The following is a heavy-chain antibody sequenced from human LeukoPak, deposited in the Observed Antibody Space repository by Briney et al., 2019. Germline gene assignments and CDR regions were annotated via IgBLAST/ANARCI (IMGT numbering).Heavy chain of an antibody. Sequence: SETLSLTCAVSGGSISSGGYSWSWIRQPPGKGLEWIGYIYHSGSTYYNPSLKSRVTISVDRSKNQFSLKLSSVTAADTAVYYCAREGTANWFDPWGQGTLVTVSS. V-gene: IGHV4-30-2*01. CDR2: IYHSGST. D-gene: IGHD2-21*02. J-gene: IGHJ5*02. CDR3: AREGTANWFDP. CDR1: GGSISSGGYS.